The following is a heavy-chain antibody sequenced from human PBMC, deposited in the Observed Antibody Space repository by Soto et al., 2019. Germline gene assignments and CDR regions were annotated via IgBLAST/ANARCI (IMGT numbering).Heavy chain of an antibody. CDR3: VRENCSGGSCYTGWFDP. V-gene: IGHV4-59*01. CDR1: GGSISSYY. CDR2: IYYSGST. J-gene: IGHJ5*02. D-gene: IGHD2-15*01. Sequence: SETLSLTCTVSGGSISSYYWSWIRQPPGKGLKWIGYIYYSGSTNYNPSLKSRVTISVDTSKNQFSLKLSSVTAADTAVYYCVRENCSGGSCYTGWFDPWGQGTLVTVS.